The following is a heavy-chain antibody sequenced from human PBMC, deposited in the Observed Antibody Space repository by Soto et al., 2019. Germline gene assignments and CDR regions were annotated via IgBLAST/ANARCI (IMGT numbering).Heavy chain of an antibody. D-gene: IGHD3-10*01. Sequence: GGSLRLSCAASGFIFSRYAIHLVRQAPGKGLEWLAVISKDGSSKYYLDSVKGRFTISRDNSRNTVHLEMNSLRDEDTALYYCARSRSGAVADSFDFWGQGTLVTVSS. CDR1: GFIFSRYA. CDR2: ISKDGSSK. V-gene: IGHV3-30*04. J-gene: IGHJ4*02. CDR3: ARSRSGAVADSFDF.